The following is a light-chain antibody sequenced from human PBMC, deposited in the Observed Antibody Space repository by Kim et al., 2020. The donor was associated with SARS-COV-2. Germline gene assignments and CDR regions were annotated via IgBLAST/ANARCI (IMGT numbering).Light chain of an antibody. J-gene: IGKJ4*01. CDR1: QSISSW. V-gene: IGKV1-5*03. Sequence: DIQMTHSPSTLSASVGDRVTITCRASQSISSWLAWYQQKPGKAPNLLIYKASSLESGAPSRFSGSGSGTEFTLTISSLQPDDFATYYCQQYNSYPLTFGGGTKVDIK. CDR2: KAS. CDR3: QQYNSYPLT.